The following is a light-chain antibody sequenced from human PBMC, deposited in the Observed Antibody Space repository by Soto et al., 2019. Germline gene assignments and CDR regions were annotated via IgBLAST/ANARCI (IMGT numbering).Light chain of an antibody. Sequence: DIQMTQSPSTLSASVGDRVIITCRASQSIERWLAWYQQKPGKAPKLLLYDVSSLESGVPSRFGGSGSGTEFILTINGLQPDDFATYFCQQFKSGTWKFGQGTKVDIK. CDR3: QQFKSGTWK. CDR1: QSIERW. V-gene: IGKV1-5*01. J-gene: IGKJ1*01. CDR2: DVS.